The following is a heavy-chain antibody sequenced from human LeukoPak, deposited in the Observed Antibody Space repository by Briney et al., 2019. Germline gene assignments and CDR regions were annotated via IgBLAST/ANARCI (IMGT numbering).Heavy chain of an antibody. D-gene: IGHD5-18*01. Sequence: GGSLRLSCAASGFTFDDYAMHWVRQAPGKGLEWVSGINWNSGSIGYADSVKGRFTISRDNAENSLYLQMSSLRAEDTALYYCAKDSAAVTEMGYFDYWGQGTLVIVSS. CDR2: INWNSGSI. J-gene: IGHJ4*02. CDR1: GFTFDDYA. V-gene: IGHV3-9*01. CDR3: AKDSAAVTEMGYFDY.